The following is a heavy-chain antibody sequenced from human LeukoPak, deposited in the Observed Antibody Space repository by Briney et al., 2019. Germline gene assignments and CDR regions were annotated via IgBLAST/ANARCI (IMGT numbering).Heavy chain of an antibody. CDR3: ARHDTMIVVVDY. Sequence: PSETLSLTCTVSGGSISSSSYYWGWIRQPPGKGLEWIGSIYYSGSTYYNPSLKSRVTISVDTSKNQFSLKLSSVTAADTAVYYCARHDTMIVVVDYWGREPWSPSPQ. J-gene: IGHJ4*02. CDR2: IYYSGST. CDR1: GGSISSSSYY. V-gene: IGHV4-39*01. D-gene: IGHD3-22*01.